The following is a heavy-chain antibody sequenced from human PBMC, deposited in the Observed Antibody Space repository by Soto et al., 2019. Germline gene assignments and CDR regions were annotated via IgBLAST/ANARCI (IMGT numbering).Heavy chain of an antibody. CDR2: ISGSGGST. D-gene: IGHD3-10*01. J-gene: IGHJ6*03. CDR3: AKLPAKGYVSGIYQYYYYYYMDV. CDR1: VFTFSSYA. V-gene: IGHV3-23*01. Sequence: GGSLRLSCAASVFTFSSYAMSWVRQAPGKGLEWVSAISGSGGSTYYADSVKGRFTISRDNSKNTLYLQMNSLRAEDTAVYYSAKLPAKGYVSGIYQYYYYYYMDVGGKGTTVPVSS.